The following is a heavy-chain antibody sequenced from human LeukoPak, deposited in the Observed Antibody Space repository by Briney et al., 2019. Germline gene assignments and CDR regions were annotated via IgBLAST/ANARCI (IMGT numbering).Heavy chain of an antibody. CDR2: ISSSSGTI. D-gene: IGHD2-21*01. J-gene: IGHJ4*02. Sequence: GGSLRLSCAASGFTFSSYSMNWVRQAPGKGLEWVSYISSSSGTIYYADSVKGRFTISRDNAKNSLYLQMNSLRAEDTAVYYCARAGIVVVIAHFDYSRQGTLVTVSS. CDR3: ARAGIVVVIAHFDY. V-gene: IGHV3-48*01. CDR1: GFTFSSYS.